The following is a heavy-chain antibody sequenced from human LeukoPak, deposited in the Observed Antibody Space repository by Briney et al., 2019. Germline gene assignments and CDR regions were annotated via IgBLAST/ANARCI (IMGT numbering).Heavy chain of an antibody. CDR2: IWYDGSNN. J-gene: IGHJ6*04. D-gene: IGHD2-2*01. CDR3: ASDWGPPRDVVVPAATDYYYYGMHV. V-gene: IGHV3-33*01. CDR1: GFTFSSYG. Sequence: GTSLRLSCAASGFTFSSYGMHWVRQAPGKGLEWVAVIWYDGSNNYYADSVKGRFTISRANSKITLYLQMNSLRADDTAVYHCASDWGPPRDVVVPAATDYYYYGMHVCRKGTTATVSS.